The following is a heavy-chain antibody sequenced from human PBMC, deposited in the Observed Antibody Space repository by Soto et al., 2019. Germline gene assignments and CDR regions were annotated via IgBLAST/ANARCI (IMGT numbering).Heavy chain of an antibody. CDR1: GGSISTTHW. Sequence: QVQLQESGPGLVKPSGTLSLTCAVSGGSISTTHWWTWVRQPPGKGLEWIGEIYHSGSNNYNPSLKSRVTISVDNSKNQFSLKVSSVTAADTAVYYCARKSYYDPYHFEPWGQGTLVTVSS. J-gene: IGHJ5*02. V-gene: IGHV4-4*02. D-gene: IGHD3-22*01. CDR3: ARKSYYDPYHFEP. CDR2: IYHSGSN.